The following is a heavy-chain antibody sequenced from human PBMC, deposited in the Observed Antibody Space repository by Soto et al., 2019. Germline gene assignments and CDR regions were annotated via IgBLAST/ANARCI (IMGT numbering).Heavy chain of an antibody. D-gene: IGHD3-10*01. CDR2: IYWDDDN. J-gene: IGHJ4*02. Sequence: QITLKESGPTLVKPTQTLTLTCTFSGFSLSTSGVAVGWIRQSPGKALEWLSVIYWDDDNRSSPSLRNRLTITKDTSKNQVVLTMTKLDPVDTATYSCAHRDRASGGLFDHWGQGILVTVSS. V-gene: IGHV2-5*02. CDR1: GFSLSTSGVA. CDR3: AHRDRASGGLFDH.